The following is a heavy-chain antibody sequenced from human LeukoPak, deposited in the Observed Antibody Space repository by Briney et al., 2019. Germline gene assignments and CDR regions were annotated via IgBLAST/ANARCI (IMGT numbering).Heavy chain of an antibody. Sequence: PSEIPSLTCTVSGGSISSYYWSWIRQPPGKGLEWIGDIYDSGRTNYNPSLKSRVTISLDTSKNQFSLKLNSVTAADTAMYYCARVSGFYYPFDYWGQGTLVTVSS. CDR2: IYDSGRT. V-gene: IGHV4-59*01. D-gene: IGHD3-22*01. CDR3: ARVSGFYYPFDY. J-gene: IGHJ4*02. CDR1: GGSISSYY.